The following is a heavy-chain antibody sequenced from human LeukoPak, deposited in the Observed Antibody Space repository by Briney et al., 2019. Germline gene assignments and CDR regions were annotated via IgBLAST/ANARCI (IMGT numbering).Heavy chain of an antibody. Sequence: PGGSLSLSCVASAFTFSIYGMHWVRQAPGKGLEWVAVISYDGSKTYYADSVKGRFTISRDNAKNSLYLQMNSLRAEDTAVYYCARAVGTGLAAAVDQTGFQHWGQGTLVTVSS. CDR3: ARAVGTGLAAAVDQTGFQH. J-gene: IGHJ1*01. D-gene: IGHD6-13*01. CDR1: AFTFSIYG. V-gene: IGHV3-33*08. CDR2: ISYDGSKT.